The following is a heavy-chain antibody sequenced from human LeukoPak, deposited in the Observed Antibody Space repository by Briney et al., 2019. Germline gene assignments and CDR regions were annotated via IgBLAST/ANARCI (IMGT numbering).Heavy chain of an antibody. V-gene: IGHV3-49*03. Sequence: PGGSLRLSCTASGFTFGDYAMSWIRQAPGKGLEWVGFIRSKPYGGTTEHAAPVKGRFNISRDVSKSVAYLQMNSLKTEDTAVYYCTRVGNSGWYSSNYWGQGTLVTVSS. J-gene: IGHJ4*02. CDR3: TRVGNSGWYSSNY. CDR2: IRSKPYGGTT. D-gene: IGHD6-19*01. CDR1: GFTFGDYA.